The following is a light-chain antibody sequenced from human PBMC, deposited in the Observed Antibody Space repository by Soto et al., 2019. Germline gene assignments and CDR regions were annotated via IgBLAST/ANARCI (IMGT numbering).Light chain of an antibody. Sequence: EIVMTQSPATLSVSPEERATLSCRASQSVSGNLAWYQQKPGQAPRLLIYGASTRATGIPARFSGSGSGTDFTLTISSLQSEDFALYYCQQYNNWPPTFGQGTRLEIK. V-gene: IGKV3-15*01. CDR2: GAS. CDR1: QSVSGN. CDR3: QQYNNWPPT. J-gene: IGKJ5*01.